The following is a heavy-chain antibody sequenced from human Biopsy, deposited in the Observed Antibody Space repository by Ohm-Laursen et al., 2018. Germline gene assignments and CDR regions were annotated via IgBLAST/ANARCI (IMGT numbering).Heavy chain of an antibody. CDR3: ARDLLEWSLPS. V-gene: IGHV1-2*02. CDR1: GDAFLGYY. J-gene: IGHJ4*02. D-gene: IGHD3-3*01. CDR2: IYPNSGDT. Sequence: ASVKVSCNASGDAFLGYYLHWVRQAPGQGLEWMGSIYPNSGDTDFAQKFQGRVSMTRDTSVSTAYLELSSLRSDDTAIYYCARDLLEWSLPSWGQGTLVTVSS.